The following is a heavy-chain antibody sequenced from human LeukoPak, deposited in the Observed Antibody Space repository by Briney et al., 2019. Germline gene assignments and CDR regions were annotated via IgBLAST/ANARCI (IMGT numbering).Heavy chain of an antibody. CDR1: GFTFSSYA. V-gene: IGHV3-23*01. CDR3: AKGGDFDWLCPTY. J-gene: IGHJ4*02. Sequence: GGSLRLSCAASGFTFSSYAMSWVCQAPGKGLEWVSAISGSGGSTYYADPVKGRFTISRDNSKNTLYLQMNSLRAEDTAVYYCAKGGDFDWLCPTYWGQGTLVTVSS. D-gene: IGHD3-9*01. CDR2: ISGSGGST.